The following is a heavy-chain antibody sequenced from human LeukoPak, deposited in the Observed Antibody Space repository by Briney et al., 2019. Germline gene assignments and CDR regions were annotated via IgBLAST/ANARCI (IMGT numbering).Heavy chain of an antibody. CDR3: ATRSSTLAAARCFDD. CDR1: GESFSAYF. J-gene: IGHJ4*03. D-gene: IGHD6-6*01. CDR2: IDHRGSS. V-gene: IGHV4-34*01. Sequence: PSETLSLTCAVHGESFSAYFWSWIRQVPGKGLEWIGEIDHRGSSNYNQPLKSRATISVDTSKNHFSLSLTSVTAADTAVYYCATRSSTLAAARCFDDWGQGTVVTVSS.